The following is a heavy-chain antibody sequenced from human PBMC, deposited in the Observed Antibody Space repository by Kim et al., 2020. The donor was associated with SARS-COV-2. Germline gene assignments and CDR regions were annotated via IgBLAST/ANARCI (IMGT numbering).Heavy chain of an antibody. J-gene: IGHJ3*02. CDR2: IYYSGST. CDR3: ASGFTMVRGDAFDI. Sequence: SETLSLTCTVSGGSISSSSYYWGWIRQPPGKGLEWIGSIYYSGSTYYNPSLKSRVTISVDTSKNQFSLKLSSVTAADTAVYYCASGFTMVRGDAFDIWGQGTMVTVSS. D-gene: IGHD3-10*01. V-gene: IGHV4-39*01. CDR1: GGSISSSSYY.